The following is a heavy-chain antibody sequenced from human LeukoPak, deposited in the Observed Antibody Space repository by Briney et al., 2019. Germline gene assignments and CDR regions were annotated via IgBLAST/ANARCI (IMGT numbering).Heavy chain of an antibody. Sequence: GASVKVSCKASGYTFTSYGISWVRQAPGQGLEWMGWISAYNGNTNYAQKLQGRVTMTTDTSTSTAYMELRSLRSDDTAVYYCAREPPAYSSSWAFDYWGQGTLVTVSS. CDR3: AREPPAYSSSWAFDY. D-gene: IGHD6-6*01. CDR2: ISAYNGNT. J-gene: IGHJ4*02. V-gene: IGHV1-18*01. CDR1: GYTFTSYG.